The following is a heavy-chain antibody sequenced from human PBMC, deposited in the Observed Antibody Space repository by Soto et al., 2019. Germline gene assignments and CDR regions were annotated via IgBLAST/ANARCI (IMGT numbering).Heavy chain of an antibody. CDR1: GYTFTSYG. CDR2: ISSYNGNT. D-gene: IGHD3-3*02. Sequence: ASVKVSCKASGYTFTSYGISWVRQAPGQGLEWMGWISSYNGNTNYAQKLQGRVTMTEDTSTDTAYMELSSLRSEDTAVYYCATDRIFGVAIRNQDDAFDIWGQGTMVTVSS. CDR3: ATDRIFGVAIRNQDDAFDI. V-gene: IGHV1-18*01. J-gene: IGHJ3*02.